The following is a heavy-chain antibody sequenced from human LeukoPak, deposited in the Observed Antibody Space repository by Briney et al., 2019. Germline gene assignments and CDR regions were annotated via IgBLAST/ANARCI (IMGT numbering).Heavy chain of an antibody. CDR3: AREIGQQLVPYYYYGMDV. CDR2: IIPIFGTA. J-gene: IGHJ6*02. CDR1: GGTFSSYA. D-gene: IGHD6-13*01. V-gene: IGHV1-69*13. Sequence: SVKVSCKASGGTFSSYAISWVRQAPGQGLEWMGGIIPIFGTANYAQKFQGRVTITADESTSTAYMELSSLGSEDTAVYYCAREIGQQLVPYYYYGMDVWGQGTTVTVSS.